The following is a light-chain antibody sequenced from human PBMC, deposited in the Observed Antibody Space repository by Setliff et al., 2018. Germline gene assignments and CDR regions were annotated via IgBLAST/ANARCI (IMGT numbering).Light chain of an antibody. J-gene: IGLJ3*02. CDR1: SSDVGGYNY. V-gene: IGLV2-14*01. CDR3: SSYTSSISWV. Sequence: QSALTQPASVSGSPGQSITISCTGTSSDVGGYNYVSWYQQHPGKAPKLMIYDVNNRPSGVSNRFSGSKSGNTASLTISGLQAEDEADYYCSSYTSSISWVFGGGTQRTV. CDR2: DVN.